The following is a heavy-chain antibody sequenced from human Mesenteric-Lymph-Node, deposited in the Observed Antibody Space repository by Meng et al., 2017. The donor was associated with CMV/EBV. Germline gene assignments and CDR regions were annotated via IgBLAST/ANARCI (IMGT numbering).Heavy chain of an antibody. V-gene: IGHV3-23*01. CDR2: ISGIGATT. CDR3: TKGSPLVSGGNKWFDP. Sequence: SGFTFSNSAMSWVRQAPGEGLEWVSAISGIGATTDYADSVKGRFTISRDNSKNTLYLQMNSLRAEDTALYYCTKGSPLVSGGNKWFDPWGQGTLVTVSS. D-gene: IGHD1-26*01. CDR1: GFTFSNSA. J-gene: IGHJ5*02.